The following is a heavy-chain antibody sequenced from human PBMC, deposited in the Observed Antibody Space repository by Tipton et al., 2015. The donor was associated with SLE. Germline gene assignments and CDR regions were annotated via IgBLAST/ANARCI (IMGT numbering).Heavy chain of an antibody. CDR2: IYHSGST. D-gene: IGHD5-18*01. CDR1: GGSISSSSYY. Sequence: TLSLTCTVSGGSISSSSYYWGWIRQPPGKGLEWIGSIYHSGSTYYNPSLKSRVTISVDRSKNQFSLKLSSVTAADTAVYYCARDSSYGPFDYWGQGTLVTVSS. CDR3: ARDSSYGPFDY. J-gene: IGHJ4*02. V-gene: IGHV4-39*07.